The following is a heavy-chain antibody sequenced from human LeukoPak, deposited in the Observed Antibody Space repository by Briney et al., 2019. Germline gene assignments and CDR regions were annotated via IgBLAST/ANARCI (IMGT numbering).Heavy chain of an antibody. CDR1: GGSISSSSYY. CDR3: ARSPVAGFDS. Sequence: SETLSLTCTVSGGSISSSSYYWRWIRQPPGKGLEWIASIDYSGNTYYNPSLKSRVTMFVDTSKNQFSLRLRSVTAADTAVYYCARSPVAGFDSWGQGALVTVSS. V-gene: IGHV4-39*01. J-gene: IGHJ4*02. CDR2: IDYSGNT. D-gene: IGHD6-19*01.